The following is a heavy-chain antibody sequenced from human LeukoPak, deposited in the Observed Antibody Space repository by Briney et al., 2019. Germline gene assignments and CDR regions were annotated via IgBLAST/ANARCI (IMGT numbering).Heavy chain of an antibody. CDR2: ISHRWST. J-gene: IGHJ3*02. CDR3: ATHSGSNTGGAFDI. V-gene: IGHV4-38-2*02. D-gene: IGHD1-26*01. Sequence: PSETLSLTCTVSGYSISSGYYLGWIRQPPGKGLEWIGSISHRWSTYYKPSLKRRVTISGDTSKNQFSLKLSSVTAADRAVYYCATHSGSNTGGAFDIWGQGTMVTVSS. CDR1: GYSISSGYY.